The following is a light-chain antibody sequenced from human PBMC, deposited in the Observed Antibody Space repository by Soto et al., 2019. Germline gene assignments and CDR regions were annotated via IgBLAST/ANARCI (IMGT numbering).Light chain of an antibody. Sequence: DIQMTQSPSSLSASVGDRVTITCRASQSISSYLNWYQQKPGKAPKLLIYAASSLQSGVPSRFSSSGSGTDFTLTISSLQPEDFETYYCQQSYSTPLTFGGGTKVEIK. CDR1: QSISSY. CDR3: QQSYSTPLT. CDR2: AAS. J-gene: IGKJ4*01. V-gene: IGKV1-39*01.